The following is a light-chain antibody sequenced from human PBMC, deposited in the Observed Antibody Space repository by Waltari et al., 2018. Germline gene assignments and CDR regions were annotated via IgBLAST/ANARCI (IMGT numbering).Light chain of an antibody. CDR2: LKSDGSP. J-gene: IGLJ1*01. Sequence: QLVLTQSPSASASLGASVKLTCTLSSGHSTYAIAWLQHQPGKGPRCLRKLKSDGSPSKGDGIPDRFSGSSSGAERYLTISSLQSEDEADYYCQTWGTGIHVFGTGTKVTVL. V-gene: IGLV4-69*01. CDR1: SGHSTYA. CDR3: QTWGTGIHV.